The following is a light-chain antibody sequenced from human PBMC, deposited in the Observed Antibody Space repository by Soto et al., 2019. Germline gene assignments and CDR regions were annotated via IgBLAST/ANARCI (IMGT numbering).Light chain of an antibody. CDR3: QFYGDPSKT. Sequence: EIVLTQSPGTLSLSPGERATLSCRASQSVSSSYLAWYQQKPGQAPRLLIYGASSRATGIPARFTGSGSGTDFTLTISRLEPEDFAVYYCQFYGDPSKTFGQGTKVDIK. J-gene: IGKJ1*01. CDR1: QSVSSSY. V-gene: IGKV3-20*01. CDR2: GAS.